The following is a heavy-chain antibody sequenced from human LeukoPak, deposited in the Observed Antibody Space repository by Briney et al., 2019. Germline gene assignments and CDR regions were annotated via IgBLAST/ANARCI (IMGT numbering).Heavy chain of an antibody. CDR1: GFTFSSYA. Sequence: GGSLRLSCAASGFTFSSYAMHWVRQALGKGLEWVAVISYDGRNKYDADSVKGRFTISRDNSKNTLFLQMNSLRADDTAVYYCARGLEEQWLTTDYWGQGTLVTVSS. CDR3: ARGLEEQWLTTDY. D-gene: IGHD6-19*01. V-gene: IGHV3-30*04. J-gene: IGHJ4*02. CDR2: ISYDGRNK.